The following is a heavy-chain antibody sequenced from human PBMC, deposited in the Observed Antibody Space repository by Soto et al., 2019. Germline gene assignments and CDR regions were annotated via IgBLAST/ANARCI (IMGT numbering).Heavy chain of an antibody. CDR3: ASSSGHLRPFQH. D-gene: IGHD6-19*01. CDR2: INHSGST. CDR1: GGSFSGYY. J-gene: IGHJ1*01. Sequence: QVQLQQWGAGLLKPSETLSLTCAVYGGSFSGYYWSWIRQPPGKGLEWIGEINHSGSTNYNPSLKSRVTISVDTSKNQFSLKLSSVTAADTAVYFCASSSGHLRPFQHWGQGTLVTVSS. V-gene: IGHV4-34*01.